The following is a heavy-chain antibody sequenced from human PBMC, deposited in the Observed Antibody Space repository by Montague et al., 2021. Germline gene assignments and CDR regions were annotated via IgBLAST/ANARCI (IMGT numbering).Heavy chain of an antibody. Sequence: SLRLSCAVSGFTVSSDYMSWVRQAPGKGLEWVSVIYTGDMTYYADSVKGRFTISRDNSKNTLRLQMNSLRVEDTAVYYCARDVPYSSGWYQDSWGQGTLVIVSS. J-gene: IGHJ4*02. D-gene: IGHD6-19*01. CDR2: IYTGDMT. V-gene: IGHV3-53*01. CDR1: GFTVSSDY. CDR3: ARDVPYSSGWYQDS.